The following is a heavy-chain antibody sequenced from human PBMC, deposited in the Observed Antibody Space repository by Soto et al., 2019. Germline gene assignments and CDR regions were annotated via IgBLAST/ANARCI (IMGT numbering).Heavy chain of an antibody. CDR2: ISYDGSNK. Sequence: PGGSLRLSCAASGFPFSSYGMHWVRQAPGKGLEWVAVISYDGSNKYYADSVKGRFTISRDNSKNTLYLQMNSLRAEDTAVYYCAKFVAAAGFSPALGYYYYGMDVWGQGTTVTVSS. J-gene: IGHJ6*02. V-gene: IGHV3-30*18. D-gene: IGHD6-13*01. CDR3: AKFVAAAGFSPALGYYYYGMDV. CDR1: GFPFSSYG.